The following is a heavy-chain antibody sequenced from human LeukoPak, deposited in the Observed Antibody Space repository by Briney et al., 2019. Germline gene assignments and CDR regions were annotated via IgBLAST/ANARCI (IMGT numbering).Heavy chain of an antibody. CDR3: GRPRNGDYGAFNI. V-gene: IGHV4-59*08. Sequence: PSETLSLTCTVSGGSISSYYWSWLRQPPGKGREGIGYIYYSGGTNYNTSLKSRVTISENPSKKQSSLTMSHVTAAGPALYFFGRPRNGDYGAFNISGQGTTVSASS. CDR1: GGSISSYY. D-gene: IGHD4-17*01. CDR2: IYYSGGT. J-gene: IGHJ3*02.